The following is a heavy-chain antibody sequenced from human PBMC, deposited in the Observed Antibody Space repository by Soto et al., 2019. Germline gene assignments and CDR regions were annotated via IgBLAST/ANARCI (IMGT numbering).Heavy chain of an antibody. V-gene: IGHV3-30*18. CDR3: AKDGSNNFDY. Sequence: QVQLVESGGGVVQPGRSLRLSCAASGFTFSHYAMHWVRQAPGKGLEWVALMSYGGSNEYYADSVKGRFTISRDNSKNTLYLQMNSLSAEDPAVYYWAKDGSNNFDYWGQGTLVNVSS. J-gene: IGHJ4*02. CDR1: GFTFSHYA. D-gene: IGHD1-26*01. CDR2: MSYGGSNE.